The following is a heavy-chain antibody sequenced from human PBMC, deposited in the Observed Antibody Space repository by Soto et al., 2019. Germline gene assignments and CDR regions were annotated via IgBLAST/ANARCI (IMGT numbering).Heavy chain of an antibody. J-gene: IGHJ6*01. Sequence: EVQLVESGGGLVKPGGSLRLSCAASGFTFSSYSMNWVRQAPGKGLEWVSSISSSSFSINYADSVKGRFSISRDNAQNSLHLQRNIWRAEDTAVYYCARNESSNIYGMDVWGQGTTVTVSS. V-gene: IGHV3-21*01. CDR3: ARNESSNIYGMDV. CDR1: GFTFSSYS. D-gene: IGHD6-6*01. CDR2: ISSSSFSI.